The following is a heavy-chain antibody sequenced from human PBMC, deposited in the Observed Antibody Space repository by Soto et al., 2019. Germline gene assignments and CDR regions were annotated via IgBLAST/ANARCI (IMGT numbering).Heavy chain of an antibody. Sequence: QVQLVESGGDLVKRGGSLRLSCAASGYTFSDYHMSWIRQAPGKGLEWISYIDTSSTKIYYADSVKGRFTISRDNAKNSLYLEMNSLRDEDTAVYYCASHYDMWSGYLSPVDYWGQGTLVTVSS. CDR2: IDTSSTKI. CDR1: GYTFSDYH. D-gene: IGHD3-3*01. CDR3: ASHYDMWSGYLSPVDY. J-gene: IGHJ4*02. V-gene: IGHV3-11*01.